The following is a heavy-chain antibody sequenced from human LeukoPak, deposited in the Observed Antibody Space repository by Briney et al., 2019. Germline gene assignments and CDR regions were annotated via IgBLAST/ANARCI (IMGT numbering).Heavy chain of an antibody. V-gene: IGHV4-61*02. CDR2: LYTSGST. CDR3: ASQYYDFWSGTSNDWLLTDY. CDR1: GGSISSGSYY. D-gene: IGHD3-3*01. Sequence: SEALSLTCTVSGGSISSGSYYWSWIRQPAGKGLEWIGRLYTSGSTNYNPSLKSRVTISVDTSKNQFSLKLSSVTAADTAVYYCASQYYDFWSGTSNDWLLTDYWGQGTMVTVSS. J-gene: IGHJ3*01.